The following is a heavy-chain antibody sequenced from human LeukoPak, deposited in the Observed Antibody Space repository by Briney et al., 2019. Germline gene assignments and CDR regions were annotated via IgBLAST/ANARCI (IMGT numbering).Heavy chain of an antibody. CDR2: IYYSGST. Sequence: PSETLSLTCTVSGGSISSDYWSWIRQPPGKGLEWIGYIYYSGSTNYNPSFKSRVTISVDTSKKQFSLKLSSVTAADTAVYYCARAHLRYSYFDYWGQGTLVTVSS. CDR1: GGSISSDY. V-gene: IGHV4-59*01. CDR3: ARAHLRYSYFDY. J-gene: IGHJ4*02. D-gene: IGHD2-15*01.